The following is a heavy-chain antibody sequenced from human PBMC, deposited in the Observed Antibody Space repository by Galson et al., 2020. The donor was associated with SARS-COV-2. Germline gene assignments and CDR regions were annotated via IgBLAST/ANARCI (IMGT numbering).Heavy chain of an antibody. CDR3: ARENQAATFDY. CDR2: INHSRST. CDR1: GGSFSGYY. V-gene: IGHV4-34*01. J-gene: IGHJ4*02. Sequence: SQASETLSLTCAVYGGSFSGYYWSWIRQPPGKGLEWIGEINHSRSTNYNPSLKSRVTISVDTSKNQFSLKLSSVTAADTAVYYCARENQAATFDYWGQGTLVTVSS. D-gene: IGHD2-15*01.